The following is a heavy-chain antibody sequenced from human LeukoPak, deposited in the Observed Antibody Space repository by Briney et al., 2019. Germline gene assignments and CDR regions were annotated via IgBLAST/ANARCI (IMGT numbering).Heavy chain of an antibody. J-gene: IGHJ2*01. CDR2: IYYSGST. Sequence: PSETLPLTCSVPGGSISSYYWSWIRQPPGKGLEWVGYIYYSGSTNYNPSLKSRVTISVDASKNQFSLKLSSVTAADTAVYYCARARAVAVIYWYFDLWGRGTLVTVSS. CDR1: GGSISSYY. D-gene: IGHD6-19*01. CDR3: ARARAVAVIYWYFDL. V-gene: IGHV4-59*01.